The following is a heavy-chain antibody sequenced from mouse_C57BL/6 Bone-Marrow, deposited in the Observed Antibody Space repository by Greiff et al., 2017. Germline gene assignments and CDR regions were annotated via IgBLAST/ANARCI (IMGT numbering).Heavy chain of an antibody. J-gene: IGHJ4*01. CDR3: TAGNYAAMDY. CDR2: IRLKSDNYAT. CDR1: GFTFSNYW. Sequence: EVKLMESGGGLVQPGGSMKLSCVASGFTFSNYWMNWVRQSPEKGLEWVAQIRLKSDNYATHYAESVKGRFTISRDDYKSSVYLQMNNLRAEDTGIYYCTAGNYAAMDYWGQGTSVTVSS. V-gene: IGHV6-3*01. D-gene: IGHD2-1*01.